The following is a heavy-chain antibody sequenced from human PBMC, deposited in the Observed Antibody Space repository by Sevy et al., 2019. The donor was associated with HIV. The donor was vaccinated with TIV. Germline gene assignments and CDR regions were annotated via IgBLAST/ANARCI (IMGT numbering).Heavy chain of an antibody. CDR2: IIPIFGTA. Sequence: ASVKVSCKASGGTFSSYAISWVRQAPGQGLEWMGGIIPIFGTANYAQKFQGRVTITADESTSTAYMELSSLRSEDTAVYYGAREYCGGGSCYGAGGMDVWGQGTTVTVSS. V-gene: IGHV1-69*13. D-gene: IGHD2-15*01. CDR3: AREYCGGGSCYGAGGMDV. CDR1: GGTFSSYA. J-gene: IGHJ6*02.